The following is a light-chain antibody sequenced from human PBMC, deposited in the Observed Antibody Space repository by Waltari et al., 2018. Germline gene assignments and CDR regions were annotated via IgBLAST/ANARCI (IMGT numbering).Light chain of an antibody. V-gene: IGKV1-39*01. J-gene: IGKJ1*01. CDR1: QTIRRY. Sequence: DIQMTQSPSSLSASVGDRVTITCRASQTIRRYLNWYQQKPGKAPNLQIYAASSLQSGVPSRFSGSGSGRDFTLIITGLQPEDFATYYCQQTYSFTRTFGQGTKVEIK. CDR3: QQTYSFTRT. CDR2: AAS.